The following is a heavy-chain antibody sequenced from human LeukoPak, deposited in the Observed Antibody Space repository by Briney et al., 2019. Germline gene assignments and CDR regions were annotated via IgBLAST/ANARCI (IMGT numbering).Heavy chain of an antibody. CDR3: AREDIVATIGY. V-gene: IGHV3-48*03. CDR1: GFTFGSYE. J-gene: IGHJ4*02. Sequence: PGGSLRLSCAASGFTFGSYEMNWVRQAPGKGLEWVSYITGSGSTIYYADSVKGRFTISRDNAKNSLYLQMNSLRAEDTAVYYCAREDIVATIGYWGQGTLVTVSS. CDR2: ITGSGSTI. D-gene: IGHD5-12*01.